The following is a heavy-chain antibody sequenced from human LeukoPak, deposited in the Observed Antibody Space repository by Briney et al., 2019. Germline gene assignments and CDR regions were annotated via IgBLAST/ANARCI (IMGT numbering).Heavy chain of an antibody. D-gene: IGHD1-20*01. CDR2: IYSSGST. CDR1: GGSISNFH. J-gene: IGHJ4*02. CDR3: AGSNVGITGTYFDY. V-gene: IGHV4-4*07. Sequence: PSETLSLTCTVSGGSISNFHWTWIRQPAGEGLEVIGRIYSSGSTNYNPSFKSRVTTSVDKSKNQFSLKLSSVTAADTAVYYCAGSNVGITGTYFDYWGQGTLVTVSS.